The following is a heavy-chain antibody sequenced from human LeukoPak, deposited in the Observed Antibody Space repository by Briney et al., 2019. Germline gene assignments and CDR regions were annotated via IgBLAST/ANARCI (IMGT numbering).Heavy chain of an antibody. CDR3: ARELAAAGLDY. V-gene: IGHV1-2*02. Sequence: ASVKVSCKTSGYTFTSYGISWVRQAPGQGLEWMGWINPNSGGTNYAQKFQGRVTMTRDTSISTAYMELSRLRSDDTAVYYCARELAAAGLDYWGQGTLVTVSS. CDR2: INPNSGGT. D-gene: IGHD6-13*01. J-gene: IGHJ4*02. CDR1: GYTFTSYG.